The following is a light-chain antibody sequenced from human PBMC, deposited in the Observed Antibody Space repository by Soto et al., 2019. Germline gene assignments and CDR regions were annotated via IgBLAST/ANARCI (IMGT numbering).Light chain of an antibody. V-gene: IGKV3-15*01. J-gene: IGKJ5*01. Sequence: EIVLTQSPGTLSLSPGETATLSCRASQSVSSDLAWYQQKPGQAPRLLIYAASTRATDIPARFSGSGSGTEFTLTINSLQSEDFAIYFCQQYNNWPITFGQGTRLE. CDR1: QSVSSD. CDR3: QQYNNWPIT. CDR2: AAS.